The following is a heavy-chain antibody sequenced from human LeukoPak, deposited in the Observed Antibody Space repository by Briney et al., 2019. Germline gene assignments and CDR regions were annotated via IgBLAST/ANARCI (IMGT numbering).Heavy chain of an antibody. CDR3: ASEPGSVVVPAAMD. CDR2: IYYSGST. D-gene: IGHD2-2*01. V-gene: IGHV4-30-4*08. J-gene: IGHJ4*02. CDR1: GGSVSSGDYY. Sequence: SETLSLTCTVSGGSVSSGDYYWSWIRQPPGKGLEWIGYIYYSGSTYYNPSLKSRVTISVDTSKNQFSLKLSSVTAADTAVYYCASEPGSVVVPAAMDWGQGTLVTVSS.